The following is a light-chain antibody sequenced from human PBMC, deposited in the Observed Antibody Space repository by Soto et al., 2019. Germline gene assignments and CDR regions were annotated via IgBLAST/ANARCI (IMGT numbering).Light chain of an antibody. J-gene: IGKJ5*01. Sequence: IQLTQSPSSLSASVGDRVTITCRASQGISSALAWHHQKPGKAPKVLIYDASKLKSGVPSRFSGSRSGTEFILTISNLQPEDFATYYCQQYHSSPITFGQGTRLEIK. CDR3: QQYHSSPIT. CDR2: DAS. CDR1: QGISSA. V-gene: IGKV1-13*02.